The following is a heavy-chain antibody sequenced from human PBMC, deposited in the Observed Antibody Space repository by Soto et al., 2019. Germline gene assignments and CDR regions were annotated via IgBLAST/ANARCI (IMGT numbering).Heavy chain of an antibody. Sequence: ASVKVSCKGAGYSFTSYAMHWVRLAPGQRLEWMGWINAGNGNTKYSQKFQGRVTITRDTSASTAYMELSSLRSEDTAVYYCASGYYDILTGAFDIWGQGTMVTVSS. J-gene: IGHJ3*02. CDR2: INAGNGNT. CDR3: ASGYYDILTGAFDI. D-gene: IGHD3-9*01. V-gene: IGHV1-3*01. CDR1: GYSFTSYA.